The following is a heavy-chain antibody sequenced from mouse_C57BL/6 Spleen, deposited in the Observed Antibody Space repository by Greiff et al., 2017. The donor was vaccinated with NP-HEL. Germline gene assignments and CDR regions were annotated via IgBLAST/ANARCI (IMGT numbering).Heavy chain of an antibody. CDR2: ISNLAYSI. J-gene: IGHJ4*01. V-gene: IGHV5-15*01. Sequence: DVKLVESGGGLVQPGGSLKLSCAASGFTFSDYGMAWVRQAPRKGPEWVAFISNLAYSIYYADTVTGRFTISRENAKNTLYLEMSSLRSEDTAMYYCARHDGYLYAMDYWGQGTSVTVSS. CDR3: ARHDGYLYAMDY. D-gene: IGHD2-3*01. CDR1: GFTFSDYG.